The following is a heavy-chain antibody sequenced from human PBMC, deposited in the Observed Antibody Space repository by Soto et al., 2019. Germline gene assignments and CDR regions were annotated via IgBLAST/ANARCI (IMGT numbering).Heavy chain of an antibody. CDR3: ARRGLAARPGDYYYYYGMDV. CDR2: IYCSGST. CDR1: GYSISSSSYY. Sequence: SETLSLTCTVSGYSISSSSYYWGWIRQPPGKGLEWIGSIYCSGSTYYNPSLKSRVTISVDTSKNQFSLKLSSVTAADTAVYYCARRGLAARPGDYYYYYGMDVWGQGTTVT. D-gene: IGHD6-6*01. V-gene: IGHV4-39*01. J-gene: IGHJ6*02.